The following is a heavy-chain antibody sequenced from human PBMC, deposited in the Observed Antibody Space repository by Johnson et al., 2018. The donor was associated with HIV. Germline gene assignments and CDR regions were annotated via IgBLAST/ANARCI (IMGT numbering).Heavy chain of an antibody. D-gene: IGHD2-2*01. J-gene: IGHJ3*02. CDR3: TTEKHAPRAFDI. CDR2: IKSRSDRGTT. CDR1: GFTFSTYA. Sequence: VQLVESGGGVVQPGRSLRLSCTASGFTFSTYAMHWVRQAPGKGLEWVARIKSRSDRGTTDHAAPVKGRFSISRDDSKNTLYLQMNSLKTEDTAVYYCTTEKHAPRAFDIWGQGTMVTVSS. V-gene: IGHV3-15*01.